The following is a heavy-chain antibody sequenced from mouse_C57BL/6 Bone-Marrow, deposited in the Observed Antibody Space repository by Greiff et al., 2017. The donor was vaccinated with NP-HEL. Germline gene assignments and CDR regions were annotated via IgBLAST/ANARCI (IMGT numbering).Heavy chain of an antibody. Sequence: VQLQQPGAELVKPGDSVKLSCKASGYTFTSYWMHWVKQRPGQGLEWIGMIHPNSGSTNYNEKFKSKATMTVDKSSSTAYMQLSSLKSEDSAVYYCAREGHNCPRDYWGQGTTLTVSS. D-gene: IGHD6-1*01. CDR3: AREGHNCPRDY. CDR1: GYTFTSYW. CDR2: IHPNSGST. J-gene: IGHJ2*01. V-gene: IGHV1-64*01.